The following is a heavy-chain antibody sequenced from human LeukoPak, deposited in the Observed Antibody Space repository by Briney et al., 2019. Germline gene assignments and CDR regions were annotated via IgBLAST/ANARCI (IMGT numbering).Heavy chain of an antibody. CDR1: GGSISSTTYY. CDR3: ARRGNGGRTFDY. J-gene: IGHJ4*02. D-gene: IGHD4-23*01. CDR2: ISYSGST. Sequence: SQTLSLTCTVSGGSISSTTYYWGWIRQPPGKGLEWIGTISYSGSTYYNPALQSRVTISVDTSKNQVSPKLSSVTAADTAVYYCARRGNGGRTFDYWGQGTLVTVSS. V-gene: IGHV4-39*01.